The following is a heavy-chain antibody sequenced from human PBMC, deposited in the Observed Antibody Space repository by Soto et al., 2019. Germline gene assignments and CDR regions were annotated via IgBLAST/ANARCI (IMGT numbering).Heavy chain of an antibody. J-gene: IGHJ4*02. Sequence: PXGSLRLSSSAAGFTFSNYAMHWVRQAPGRGLEWVALTSYDGNNEYYTDSVKGRFTISRDNSKNTLFLQMNSPRPEDTAVYYCAKDKGVFNWATSYFDYWGQGALVTVSS. CDR3: AKDKGVFNWATSYFDY. D-gene: IGHD1-1*01. CDR2: TSYDGNNE. V-gene: IGHV3-30*18. CDR1: GFTFSNYA.